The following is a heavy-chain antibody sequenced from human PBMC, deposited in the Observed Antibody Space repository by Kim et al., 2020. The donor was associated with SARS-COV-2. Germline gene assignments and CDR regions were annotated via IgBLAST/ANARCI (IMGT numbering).Heavy chain of an antibody. D-gene: IGHD6-25*01. CDR1: GGSVSSGSYY. Sequence: SETLSLTCTVSGGSVSSGSYYWSWIRQPPGKGLEWIGYIYYSGSTNYNPSLKSRVTISVDTSKNQFSLKLSSVTAADTAVYYCARGLRIAAGDWFDPWGQGTLVTVSS. CDR2: IYYSGST. J-gene: IGHJ5*02. CDR3: ARGLRIAAGDWFDP. V-gene: IGHV4-61*01.